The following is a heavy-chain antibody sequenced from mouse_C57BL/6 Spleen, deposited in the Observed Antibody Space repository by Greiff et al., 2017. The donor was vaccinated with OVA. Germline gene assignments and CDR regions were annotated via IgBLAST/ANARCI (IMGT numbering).Heavy chain of an antibody. Sequence: VQLQQSGPVLVKPGASVKMSCKASGYTFTDYYMNWVKQSHGKSLEWIGVINPYNGGTSYNQKFKGKATLTVDKSSSTAYMELNSLTSEDSAVYYCARSNLDGPFAYWGQGTLVTVSA. CDR3: ARSNLDGPFAY. D-gene: IGHD2-3*01. V-gene: IGHV1-19*01. CDR1: GYTFTDYY. J-gene: IGHJ3*01. CDR2: INPYNGGT.